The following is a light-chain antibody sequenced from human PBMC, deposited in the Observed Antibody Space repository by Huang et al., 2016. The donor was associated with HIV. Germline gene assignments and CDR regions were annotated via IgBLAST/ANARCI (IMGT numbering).Light chain of an antibody. Sequence: VMMSQSPATLAPSPGERVTLSCGASQSVNTNLAWYQQKPGQPPRLLIYAASTRATGVPARFAGSGSGTEFTLTIDSLQSDDFAVYYCQQYNKWPPEYTFGQGTRLEIK. V-gene: IGKV3-15*01. CDR3: QQYNKWPPEYT. CDR1: QSVNTN. CDR2: AAS. J-gene: IGKJ2*01.